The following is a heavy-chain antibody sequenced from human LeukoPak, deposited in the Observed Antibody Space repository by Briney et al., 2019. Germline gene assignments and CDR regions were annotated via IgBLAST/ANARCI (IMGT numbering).Heavy chain of an antibody. CDR2: IYHSCST. Sequence: KASETLSLTCAVSGGSLSGGFTWSWIRQPLGKGLEWIGFIYHSCSTYYNPSLKSRVTISIDTSKNQVSLNLTSVTAADTAMYFCARGDYGGLGAWGQGILVSVSS. D-gene: IGHD4-23*01. CDR1: GGSLSGGFT. V-gene: IGHV4-30-2*01. J-gene: IGHJ5*02. CDR3: ARGDYGGLGA.